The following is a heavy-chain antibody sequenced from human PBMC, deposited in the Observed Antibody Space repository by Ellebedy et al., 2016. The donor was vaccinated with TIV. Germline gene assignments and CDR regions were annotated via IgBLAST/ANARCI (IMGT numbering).Heavy chain of an antibody. V-gene: IGHV3-23*01. Sequence: GESLKISXAASGFTFSSYAMSWVRQAPGKGLEWVSAISGSGGSTYYADSVKGRFTISRDNSKNTLYLQMNGLRAEDTAVYYCARDRGYSYGYYFDYWGQGTLVTVSS. J-gene: IGHJ4*02. CDR1: GFTFSSYA. CDR2: ISGSGGST. CDR3: ARDRGYSYGYYFDY. D-gene: IGHD5-18*01.